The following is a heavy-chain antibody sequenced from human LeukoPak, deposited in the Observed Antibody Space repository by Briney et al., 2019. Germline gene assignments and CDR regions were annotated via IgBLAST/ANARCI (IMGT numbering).Heavy chain of an antibody. CDR1: GGSFSGYY. D-gene: IGHD4-23*01. CDR3: ARDLYGGNSHFDY. J-gene: IGHJ4*02. Sequence: PSETLSLTCAVYGGSFSGYYWSWIRQSPGKGLEWIGEINHSGSTNYNPSLKGRVTISVDTSKNQFSLKLSSVTAADTAVYYCARDLYGGNSHFDYWGQGTLVTVSS. V-gene: IGHV4-34*01. CDR2: INHSGST.